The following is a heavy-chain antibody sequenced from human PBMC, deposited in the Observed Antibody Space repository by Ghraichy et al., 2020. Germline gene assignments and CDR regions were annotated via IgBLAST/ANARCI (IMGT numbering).Heavy chain of an antibody. D-gene: IGHD6-19*01. CDR1: GFTFSSYS. Sequence: GGSLRLSCAASGFTFSSYSMNWVRQAPGKGLEWVSSISSSSSYIYYADSVKGRFTISRDNAKNSLYLQMNSLRAEDTAVYYCVRDEVAGTEDAFDIWGQGTMVTVSS. J-gene: IGHJ3*02. CDR3: VRDEVAGTEDAFDI. V-gene: IGHV3-21*01. CDR2: ISSSSSYI.